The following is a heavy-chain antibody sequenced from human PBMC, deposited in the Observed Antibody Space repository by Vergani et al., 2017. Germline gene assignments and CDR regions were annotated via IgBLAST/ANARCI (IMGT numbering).Heavy chain of an antibody. Sequence: EVQLLESGGNLVQPGGSLRLSCAASGFTFTNFAMTWVRQAPGEGLEWVSVIKSDGRTSYAESVRGRFTISRDTSRNAVYLQMNILRVEDTGVYCCTRSECSGTTCYGHYFDLWGHGILVTVSS. J-gene: IGHJ4*01. D-gene: IGHD2-15*01. CDR3: TRSECSGTTCYGHYFDL. V-gene: IGHV3-66*02. CDR2: IKSDGRT. CDR1: GFTFTNFA.